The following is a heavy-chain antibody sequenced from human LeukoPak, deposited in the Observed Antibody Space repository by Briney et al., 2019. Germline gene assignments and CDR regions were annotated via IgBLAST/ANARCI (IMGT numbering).Heavy chain of an antibody. CDR1: GGSITSYY. V-gene: IGHV4-59*08. D-gene: IGHD5-12*01. CDR2: IYYSGST. CDR3: ARHLGYSGYDRYYYYYMDV. Sequence: ASETLSLTCTVSGGSITSYYWSWIRQPPGKGLEWIGSIYYSGSTNYNPSLKSRVTISVDTSKNQFSLKLSSVTAADAAVYYCARHLGYSGYDRYYYYYMDVWGKGTTVTISS. J-gene: IGHJ6*03.